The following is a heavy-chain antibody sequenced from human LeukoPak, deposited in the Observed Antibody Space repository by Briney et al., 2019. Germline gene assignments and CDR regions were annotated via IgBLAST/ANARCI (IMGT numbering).Heavy chain of an antibody. CDR3: ARDRRIVGATTIYYYYYMDV. V-gene: IGHV3-48*03. D-gene: IGHD1-26*01. J-gene: IGHJ6*03. Sequence: GGSLRLSCAASGFTFSSYEMNWVRQAPGKGLEWVSYISSSGSTIYYADSVKGRFTISRDNAKNSLYLQMNSLRAEDTAVYYCARDRRIVGATTIYYYYYMDVWGKGTTVTISS. CDR2: ISSSGSTI. CDR1: GFTFSSYE.